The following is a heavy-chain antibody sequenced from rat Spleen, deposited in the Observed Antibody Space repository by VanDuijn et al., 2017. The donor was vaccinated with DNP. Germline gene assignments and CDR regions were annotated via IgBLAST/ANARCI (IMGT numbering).Heavy chain of an antibody. CDR3: ATFEGRDA. V-gene: IGHV5S10*01. D-gene: IGHD1-11*01. J-gene: IGHJ4*01. Sequence: EVQLVESGGGSVQPGGSLKLSCAASGFTFSDYNMAWVRQAPKKGLEWVATIIYDGNRTYCRDSVKGRFTISRDNAKNTLYLQMDSLRSEDTATYYCATFEGRDAWGQGTSVTVSS. CDR1: GFTFSDYN. CDR2: IIYDGNRT.